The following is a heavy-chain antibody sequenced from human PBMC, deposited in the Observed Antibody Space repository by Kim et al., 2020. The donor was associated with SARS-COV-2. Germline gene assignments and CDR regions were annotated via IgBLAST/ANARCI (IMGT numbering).Heavy chain of an antibody. Sequence: GGSLRLSCAASGFNFGSYAMSWVRQAPGKGLEWVSSVTGSGATTSYADSLEGRFTISRDNMKNTIFLQMTSLRADDTAVYFCAKRGCSGGSCFDSCGQGT. CDR3: AKRGCSGGSCFDS. V-gene: IGHV3-23*01. CDR1: GFNFGSYA. CDR2: VTGSGATT. J-gene: IGHJ4*02. D-gene: IGHD2-15*01.